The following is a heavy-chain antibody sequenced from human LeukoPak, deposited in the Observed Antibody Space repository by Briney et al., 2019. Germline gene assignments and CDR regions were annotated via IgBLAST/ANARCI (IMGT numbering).Heavy chain of an antibody. Sequence: SETLSLTCTVSGGSISSYYWSWIRQPAGKGLEWIGRICTSGSTNYNPSLKSRVTMSVDTSKNQFSLKLSSVTAADTAVYYCAREIYDFWSGYLYYYYSMDVWGQGTTVTVSS. CDR3: AREIYDFWSGYLYYYYSMDV. J-gene: IGHJ6*02. V-gene: IGHV4-4*07. CDR1: GGSISSYY. CDR2: ICTSGST. D-gene: IGHD3-3*01.